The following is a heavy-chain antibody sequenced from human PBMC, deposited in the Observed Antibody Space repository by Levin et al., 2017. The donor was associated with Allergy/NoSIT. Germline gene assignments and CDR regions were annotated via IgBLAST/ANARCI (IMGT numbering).Heavy chain of an antibody. CDR2: IKSMTDGGTT. V-gene: IGHV3-15*01. Sequence: LSLTCAASGFNFINAWMTWVRQAPGKGLEWVGRIKSMTDGGTTHYAAPVQGRFTISRDDSKNTLYLQMNSLKTEDTAVYYCTTDLSYWGQGTLVTVSS. J-gene: IGHJ4*02. CDR1: GFNFINAW. CDR3: TTDLSY.